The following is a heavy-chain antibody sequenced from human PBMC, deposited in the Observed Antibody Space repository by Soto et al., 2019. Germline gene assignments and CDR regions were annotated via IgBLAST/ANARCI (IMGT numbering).Heavy chain of an antibody. D-gene: IGHD4-17*01. CDR1: GFTFSTFG. V-gene: IGHV3-30*18. J-gene: IGHJ6*02. Sequence: LGGSLRLSCAASGFTFSTFGMHWVRQTPGKGLEWVAVISYDGNNKVYADSVKGRFTISRDNFKNTVDLVMNNLKVDDTAVYYCAKDLQAYGDYDYYCYGLDVWGQGATVTVSS. CDR3: AKDLQAYGDYDYYCYGLDV. CDR2: ISYDGNNK.